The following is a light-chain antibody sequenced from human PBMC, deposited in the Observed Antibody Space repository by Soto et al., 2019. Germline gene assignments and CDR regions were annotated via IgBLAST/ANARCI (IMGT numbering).Light chain of an antibody. CDR3: AQIYTAQWT. V-gene: IGKV1-39*01. CDR2: GAS. CDR1: ENIKNY. J-gene: IGKJ1*01. Sequence: DIHVTQSPSSLPASLGDRVTITCRASENIKNYLIWYQQKPGKAPKLLIYGASTLKTRVPSRFSGSGSGTDFTFTIGGLQPDDFATYYCAQIYTAQWTFGQGTRV.